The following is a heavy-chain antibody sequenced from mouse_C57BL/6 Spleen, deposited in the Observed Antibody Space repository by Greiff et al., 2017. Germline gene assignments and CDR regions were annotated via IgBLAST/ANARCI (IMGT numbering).Heavy chain of an antibody. V-gene: IGHV1-52*01. J-gene: IGHJ1*03. D-gene: IGHD2-4*01. Sequence: VQLQQPGAELVRPGSSVKLSCKASGYTFTSYWMHWVKQRPIQGLEWIGNIDPSDSETHYNQKFKDKATLTVDKSSSAAYMQLSSLTSEDSAVYYCARPDYGWDFDVWGTGTTVTVSS. CDR3: ARPDYGWDFDV. CDR1: GYTFTSYW. CDR2: IDPSDSET.